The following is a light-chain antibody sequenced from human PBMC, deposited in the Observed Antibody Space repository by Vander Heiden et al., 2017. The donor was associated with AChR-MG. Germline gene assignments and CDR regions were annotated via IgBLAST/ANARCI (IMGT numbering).Light chain of an antibody. CDR3: QAWDSTDVV. V-gene: IGLV3-1*01. CDR2: QDS. J-gene: IGLJ2*01. CDR1: NLRDNY. Sequence: SYELPQPPSVSVSPGPTASSSRSGDNLRDNYACWYQQKPGQSPVLVIYQDSKRPSGIPERFSGSNSGNTATLTISGTQAMDEADYYCQAWDSTDVVFGGGTKLTVL.